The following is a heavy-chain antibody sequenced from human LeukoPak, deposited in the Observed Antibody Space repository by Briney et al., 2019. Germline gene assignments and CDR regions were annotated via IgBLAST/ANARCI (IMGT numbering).Heavy chain of an antibody. CDR2: INHSGST. V-gene: IGHV4-34*01. CDR1: GGSFSGYY. D-gene: IGHD5-24*01. Sequence: SETLSLTCAVYGGSFSGYYWSWIRQPPGKGLEWIGDINHSGSTNYNPSLKSRVTISVDTSKNQFSLKLSSVTAADTAVYYCARGRQRRYKNERNNWFDPWGQGTLVTVSS. J-gene: IGHJ5*02. CDR3: ARGRQRRYKNERNNWFDP.